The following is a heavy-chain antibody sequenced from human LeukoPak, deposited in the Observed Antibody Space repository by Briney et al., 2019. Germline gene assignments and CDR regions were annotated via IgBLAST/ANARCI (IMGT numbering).Heavy chain of an antibody. CDR3: ARISPRFYGSGSYYPRGYFDY. V-gene: IGHV4-34*01. Sequence: GSLKLSCAASGFTFSYAWMNWVRQAPGKGLEWIGEINHSGSTNYNPSLKSRVTISVDTSKNQFSLKLSSVTAADTAVYYCARISPRFYGSGSYYPRGYFDYWGQGTLVTVSS. CDR2: INHSGST. J-gene: IGHJ4*02. D-gene: IGHD3-10*01. CDR1: GFTFSYAW.